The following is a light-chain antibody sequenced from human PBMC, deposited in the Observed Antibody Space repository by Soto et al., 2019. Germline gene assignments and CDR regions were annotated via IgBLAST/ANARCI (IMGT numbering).Light chain of an antibody. CDR1: QDIKNY. V-gene: IGKV1-33*01. CDR3: QQSYNTPVT. Sequence: DNPMTHVPFPLSPSLRQKVTTTLQASQDIKNYLNWYQQKSGKAPKLLIYDASDLETGVPSRFSGSGSGTDFTLTITSLRPEDFATYWCQQSYNTPVTFGQGTRLEIK. J-gene: IGKJ5*01. CDR2: DAS.